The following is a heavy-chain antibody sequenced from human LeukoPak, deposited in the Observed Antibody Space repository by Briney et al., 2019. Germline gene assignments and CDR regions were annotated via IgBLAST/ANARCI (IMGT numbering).Heavy chain of an antibody. J-gene: IGHJ4*02. CDR1: GFTFSSHE. V-gene: IGHV3-48*03. CDR2: IGSGGTTI. Sequence: GGSLRLSCAASGFTFSSHEMNWVRQAPGKGLECVSYIGSGGTTISYADSVKGRFTISRDNAMNSLYLQMNSLRAEDTAVYYCAREYSGVFDYRGQGTLVTVSS. CDR3: AREYSGVFDY. D-gene: IGHD5-12*01.